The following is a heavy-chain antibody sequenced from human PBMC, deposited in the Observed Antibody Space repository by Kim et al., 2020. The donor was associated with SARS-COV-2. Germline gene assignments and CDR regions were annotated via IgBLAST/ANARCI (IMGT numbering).Heavy chain of an antibody. D-gene: IGHD2-21*02. Sequence: GGSLRLSCAASGFTVSTDYMSWVRQAPGKGLEWVSVIYSGGTTYYADSVKGRFTISRDKSKNTLYLQMNSLRAEDTAVYYCARGDDGRRALDVWGRGTVVTVSS. CDR1: GFTVSTDY. V-gene: IGHV3-53*01. CDR2: IYSGGTT. J-gene: IGHJ3*01. CDR3: ARGDDGRRALDV.